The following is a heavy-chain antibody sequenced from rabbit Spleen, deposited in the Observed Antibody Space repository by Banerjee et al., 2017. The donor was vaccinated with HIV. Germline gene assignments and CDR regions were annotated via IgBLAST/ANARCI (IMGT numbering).Heavy chain of an antibody. V-gene: IGHV1S45*01. CDR1: GFDFSSNHY. J-gene: IGHJ6*01. D-gene: IGHD8-1*01. CDR2: IEGGSSAFS. CDR3: ARDSGSSFSSYGMDL. Sequence: QEQLTETGGDLVQPGGSLTLSCKASGFDFSSNHYMCWVRQAPGKGLEWIACIEGGSSAFSYFASWAKGRFTISKTSSTTVTLQMTSLTAADTATYFCARDSGSSFSSYGMDLWGPGTLVTVS.